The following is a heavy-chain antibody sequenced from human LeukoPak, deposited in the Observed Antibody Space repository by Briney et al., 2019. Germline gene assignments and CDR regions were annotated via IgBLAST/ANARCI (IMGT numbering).Heavy chain of an antibody. Sequence: PGGSLRLSCEASGFTFNNFGMHWVRQTPGKGLEWVAVIWYDGSVTYYADSVKGRFTISRDNSMNTLYLQMNSLRAEDTALYYCARGTRRVGDYFDSWGQGTLVTVSS. CDR3: ARGTRRVGDYFDS. V-gene: IGHV3-33*01. CDR1: GFTFNNFG. J-gene: IGHJ4*02. CDR2: IWYDGSVT. D-gene: IGHD2-2*01.